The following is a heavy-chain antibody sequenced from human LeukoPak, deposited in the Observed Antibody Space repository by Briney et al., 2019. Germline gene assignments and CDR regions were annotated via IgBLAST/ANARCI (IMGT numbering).Heavy chain of an antibody. CDR3: AKSLYYYDSSGYFIYDY. CDR1: GFTFSSYA. Sequence: GGSLRLSCAASGFTFSSYAMSWVRQAPGKGLEWVSAISGSGGSTYYADSVKGRFTISRDNSKNTLYLQMNSLRAEDTAVYYCAKSLYYYDSSGYFIYDYWGQGALVTVSS. J-gene: IGHJ4*02. V-gene: IGHV3-23*01. CDR2: ISGSGGST. D-gene: IGHD3-22*01.